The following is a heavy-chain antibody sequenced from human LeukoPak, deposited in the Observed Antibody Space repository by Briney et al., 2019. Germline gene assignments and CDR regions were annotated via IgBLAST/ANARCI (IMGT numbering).Heavy chain of an antibody. D-gene: IGHD5-18*01. V-gene: IGHV3-23*01. J-gene: IGHJ4*02. CDR3: AKDSDLTRGHSGVFDY. Sequence: QAGGSLRLSCAASGFTFSSYAMSWVRQAPGKGLEWVSAISGSGGSTYYADSVKGRFTISRDNSKNTLYLQMNSLRAEDTAVYYCAKDSDLTRGHSGVFDYWGQGTLVTVSS. CDR1: GFTFSSYA. CDR2: ISGSGGST.